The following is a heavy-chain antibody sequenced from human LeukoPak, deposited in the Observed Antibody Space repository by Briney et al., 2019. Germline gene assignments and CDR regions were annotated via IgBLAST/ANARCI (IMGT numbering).Heavy chain of an antibody. V-gene: IGHV3-74*01. D-gene: IGHD5-18*01. CDR3: TRGGYSGSYYRSS. Sequence: GGSLRLSCAASGFTFSDFWIHWVRQAPGKGPEWLSRTSKDGSHTVYADSAKGRFTASRDNTKNTIDLEVTNLRPEDAAVYYCTRGGYSGSYYRSSGGPGTPVAVAS. CDR1: GFTFSDFW. CDR2: TSKDGSHT. J-gene: IGHJ4*02.